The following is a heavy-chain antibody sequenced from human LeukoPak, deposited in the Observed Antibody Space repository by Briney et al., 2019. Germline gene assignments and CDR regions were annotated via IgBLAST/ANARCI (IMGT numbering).Heavy chain of an antibody. J-gene: IGHJ4*02. CDR1: GYTSGYTFANYG. D-gene: IGHD4-23*01. CDR3: ARLGYGVNSADY. V-gene: IGHV1-18*01. CDR2: ISVYNGNT. Sequence: GASMKVSCKASGYTSGYTFANYGSTWGRQAPGQGLEWMGWISVYNGNTNYEQKLQGRVTMTTDASTSTAYMELRSLTSDDTAVYYCARLGYGVNSADYWGQGTLVTVSS.